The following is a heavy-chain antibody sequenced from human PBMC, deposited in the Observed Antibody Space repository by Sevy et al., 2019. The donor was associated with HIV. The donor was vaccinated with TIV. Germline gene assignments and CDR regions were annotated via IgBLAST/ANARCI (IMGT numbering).Heavy chain of an antibody. Sequence: GGSLRLSCAASGFTFSNAWMSWVRQAPGKGLEWVGRIKSKTDGGTTDYAAPVKGRFTISIDDSKNTLYLQMNSLKTEDTAVYYCTTGMAGYYDSSGYYYEDDYFDYWGQGTLVTVSS. CDR3: TTGMAGYYDSSGYYYEDDYFDY. CDR1: GFTFSNAW. V-gene: IGHV3-15*01. CDR2: IKSKTDGGTT. D-gene: IGHD3-22*01. J-gene: IGHJ4*02.